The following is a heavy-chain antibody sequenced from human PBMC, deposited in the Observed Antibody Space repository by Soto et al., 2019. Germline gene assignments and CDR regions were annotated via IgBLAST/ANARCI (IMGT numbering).Heavy chain of an antibody. CDR3: ARDIVVVVAATYYGMDV. D-gene: IGHD2-15*01. CDR2: INPNSGGT. Sequence: ASVKVSCKASGGTFSSYAISWVRQAPGQGLEWMGWINPNSGGTNYAQKFQGRATMTRETSISTAYMELSRLRSDDTAVYYCARDIVVVVAATYYGMDVWGQGTTVTVSS. CDR1: GGTFSSYA. J-gene: IGHJ6*02. V-gene: IGHV1-2*02.